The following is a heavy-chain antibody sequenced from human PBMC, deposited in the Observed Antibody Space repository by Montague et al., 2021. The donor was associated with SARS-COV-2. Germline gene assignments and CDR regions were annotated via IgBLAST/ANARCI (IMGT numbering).Heavy chain of an antibody. V-gene: IGHV4-59*02. Sequence: SETLSLTCAISGGSASGYYWAWIRQPPGKGLEWIGYMYYTGTSNYNPSLKSRVSMSIDTSKNHFSLNLTSVAAADTGVYYCARRLTGLEPPFDPWGQGTLVIVSS. D-gene: IGHD1-1*01. CDR2: MYYTGTS. J-gene: IGHJ5*02. CDR1: GGSASGYY. CDR3: ARRLTGLEPPFDP.